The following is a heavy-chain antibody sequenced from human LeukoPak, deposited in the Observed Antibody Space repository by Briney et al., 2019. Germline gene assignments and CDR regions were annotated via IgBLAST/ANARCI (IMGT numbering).Heavy chain of an antibody. CDR2: IIPIFGTA. V-gene: IGHV1-69*13. J-gene: IGHJ4*02. CDR3: AGAVKLYSGYSYFDY. CDR1: GGTFSSYA. D-gene: IGHD5-12*01. Sequence: SVKVSCKASGGTFSSYAISWVRQDPGQGLEWMGGIIPIFGTANYAQKYQGRVTITADESTSTAYMELSSLRSEDTAVYYCAGAVKLYSGYSYFDYWGQGTLVTVSS.